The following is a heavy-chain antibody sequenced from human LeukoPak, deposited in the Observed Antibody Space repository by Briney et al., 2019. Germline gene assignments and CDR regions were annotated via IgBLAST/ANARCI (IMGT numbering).Heavy chain of an antibody. CDR3: ARLRYDSYYYYYYYMDV. CDR2: INHSEST. J-gene: IGHJ6*03. V-gene: IGHV4-34*01. Sequence: SETLSLTCAVYGGSFSGYYWSWIRQPPGKGLEWIGEINHSESTNYNPSLKSRVTISVDTSKNQFSLKLSSVTAADTAVYYCARLRYDSYYYYYYYMDVWGKGTTVTVSS. D-gene: IGHD3-3*01. CDR1: GGSFSGYY.